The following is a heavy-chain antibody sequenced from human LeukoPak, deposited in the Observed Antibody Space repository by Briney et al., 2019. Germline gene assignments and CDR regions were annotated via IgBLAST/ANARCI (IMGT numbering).Heavy chain of an antibody. V-gene: IGHV4-59*01. Sequence: SETLSLTCTVSGGSISSYYWSWIRQPPGKGLEWVGYAFYSGSTYYNPSLKSRITISVDTSKNQFSLKLRSVTAADTAVYYCARWVAATGTDYFDYWGQGTLVTVSS. D-gene: IGHD6-13*01. CDR2: AFYSGST. CDR3: ARWVAATGTDYFDY. CDR1: GGSISSYY. J-gene: IGHJ4*02.